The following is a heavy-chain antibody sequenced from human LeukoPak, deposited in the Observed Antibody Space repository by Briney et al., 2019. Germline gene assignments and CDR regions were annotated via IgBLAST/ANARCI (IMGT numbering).Heavy chain of an antibody. CDR3: AREARGVSFDY. Sequence: ASVKVSCKASGYTFTSYYMHWVRQAPGQGLGWMGIINPSGGSTSYAQKFQGRVTMTRDMSTSTVYMELSSLRSEDTAVYYCAREARGVSFDYWGQGTLVTVSS. CDR1: GYTFTSYY. J-gene: IGHJ4*02. V-gene: IGHV1-46*01. D-gene: IGHD3-10*01. CDR2: INPSGGST.